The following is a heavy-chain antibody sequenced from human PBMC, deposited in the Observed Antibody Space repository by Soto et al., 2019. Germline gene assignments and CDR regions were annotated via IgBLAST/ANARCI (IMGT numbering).Heavy chain of an antibody. CDR1: GGSISGRY. V-gene: IGHV4-59*08. J-gene: IGHJ5*02. CDR2: IYNSGST. CDR3: ARHGSSPQLVAGGWFDP. Sequence: QVQLQESGPGLVKPSETLSLTCTVSGGSISGRYWSWIRQPPGKGLEWIGYIYNSGSTNYNASLKCRVTMSVDTSKNQISLKLSSVTAADTAVYYCARHGSSPQLVAGGWFDPWGQGTLVTVSS. D-gene: IGHD2-2*01.